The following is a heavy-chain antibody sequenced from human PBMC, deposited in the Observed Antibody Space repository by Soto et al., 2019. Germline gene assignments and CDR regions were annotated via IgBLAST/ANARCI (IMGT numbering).Heavy chain of an antibody. CDR2: ISGSGGST. V-gene: IGHV3-23*01. Sequence: PGGSLRLSCAASGFTFSSYAMSWVRQAPGKGLEWVSAISGSGGSTYYADSVKGRFTISRDNSKNTLYLQMNSLRAEDTAVYYCATSRGPYYDYVWGSYRPPHNFVIGHWGRGTLVTVSS. CDR3: ATSRGPYYDYVWGSYRPPHNFVIGH. CDR1: GFTFSSYA. D-gene: IGHD3-16*02. J-gene: IGHJ5*02.